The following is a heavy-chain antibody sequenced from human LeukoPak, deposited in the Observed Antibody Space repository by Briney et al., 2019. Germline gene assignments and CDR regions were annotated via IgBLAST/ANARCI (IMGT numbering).Heavy chain of an antibody. J-gene: IGHJ4*02. CDR3: ARGGGSGSYYNARFDY. D-gene: IGHD3-10*01. CDR1: GFTVSSNY. V-gene: IGHV3-53*01. Sequence: GGSLRLSCAASGFTVSSNYMSWVRQAPGKGLEWVSVIYSGGSTYYADSVKGRFTTSRDNSKNTLYLQMNSLRAEDTAVYYCARGGGSGSYYNARFDYWGQGTLVTVSS. CDR2: IYSGGST.